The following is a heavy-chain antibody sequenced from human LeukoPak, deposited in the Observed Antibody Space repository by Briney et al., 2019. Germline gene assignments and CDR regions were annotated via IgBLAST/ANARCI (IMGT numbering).Heavy chain of an antibody. CDR1: GFSFSTYN. D-gene: IGHD3-16*01. V-gene: IGHV3-21*01. CDR2: IVNSSRYI. J-gene: IGHJ3*02. Sequence: PVGSLRLSCAASGFSFSTYNMSWLRQTPGKGLEWVSSIVNSSRYIYYTDSVKGRFTISRDNPRNSLYLQMNSLRAEDTAVYYCASTSMARGGYAFDIWGQGTMVAASS. CDR3: ASTSMARGGYAFDI.